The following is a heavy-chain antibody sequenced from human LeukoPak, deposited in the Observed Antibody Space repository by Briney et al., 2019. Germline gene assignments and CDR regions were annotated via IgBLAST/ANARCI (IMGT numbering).Heavy chain of an antibody. CDR2: ISSNGDST. CDR1: GFTFSSYA. Sequence: GGSLRLSCAASGFTFSSYAMHWVRQAPGKGLEYVSTISSNGDSTYYANSVKGRFTISRDNSKNTLYLQMGSLRAEDMAVYYCARDRYYDSSGYTALSCWGQGTLVTVSS. V-gene: IGHV3-64*01. CDR3: ARDRYYDSSGYTALSC. D-gene: IGHD3-22*01. J-gene: IGHJ4*02.